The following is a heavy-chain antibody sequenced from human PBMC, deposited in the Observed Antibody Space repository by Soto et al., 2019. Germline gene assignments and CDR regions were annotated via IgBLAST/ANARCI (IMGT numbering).Heavy chain of an antibody. J-gene: IGHJ4*02. CDR3: AKDICHSFGSAVGYYFDY. CDR2: ISWNSGSI. Sequence: EVQLVESGGGLVQPGRSLRLSCAASGFTFDDYAMHWVRQAPGKGLEWVSGISWNSGSIGYADSVKGRFTISRDNAKNSLYLQMNSLRAEDTALYYCAKDICHSFGSAVGYYFDYWGQGTLVTVSS. V-gene: IGHV3-9*01. D-gene: IGHD3-16*01. CDR1: GFTFDDYA.